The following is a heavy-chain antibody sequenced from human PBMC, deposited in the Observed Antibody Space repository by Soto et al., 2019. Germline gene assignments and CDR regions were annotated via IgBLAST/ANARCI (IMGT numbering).Heavy chain of an antibody. CDR2: IFDSGNA. D-gene: IGHD4-4*01. J-gene: IGHJ4*02. CDR3: ARHRRTTVAKFYFDN. Sequence: SETLSLTCTVSGGSINSYCWSWIRQPPGKGLEWIAYIFDSGNANYNPSLKNRVTISVDTSKNQFSLKLTSVTAADTAVYYCARHRRTTVAKFYFDNWGQGALVTVSS. V-gene: IGHV4-59*08. CDR1: GGSINSYC.